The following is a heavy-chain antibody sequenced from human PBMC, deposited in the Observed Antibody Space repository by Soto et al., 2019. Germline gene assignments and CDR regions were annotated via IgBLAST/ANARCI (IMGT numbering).Heavy chain of an antibody. Sequence: ASVKVSCKTSGYTFTGHHIHWVRQAPGQGLEWMGWINPISGGTKYREKFQGRVSITRDKSSSTAYMELSSLTSDDSAVYYCAKDGRNCSGGSCPKGNWGQGTLVTVSS. J-gene: IGHJ4*02. D-gene: IGHD2-15*01. V-gene: IGHV1-2*02. CDR2: INPISGGT. CDR1: GYTFTGHH. CDR3: AKDGRNCSGGSCPKGN.